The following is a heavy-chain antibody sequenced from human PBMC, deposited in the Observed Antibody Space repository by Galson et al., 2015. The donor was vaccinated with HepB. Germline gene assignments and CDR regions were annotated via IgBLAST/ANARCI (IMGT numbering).Heavy chain of an antibody. V-gene: IGHV1-69*13. J-gene: IGHJ4*02. D-gene: IGHD2-2*01. Sequence: SVKVSCKASGGTFSSYAISWVRQAPGQGLEWMGGIIPIFGTANYAQKFQGGVTITADESTSTAYMELSSLRSEDTAVYYCARGAYCSSTSCYPIPFDYWGQGTLVTVSS. CDR3: ARGAYCSSTSCYPIPFDY. CDR2: IIPIFGTA. CDR1: GGTFSSYA.